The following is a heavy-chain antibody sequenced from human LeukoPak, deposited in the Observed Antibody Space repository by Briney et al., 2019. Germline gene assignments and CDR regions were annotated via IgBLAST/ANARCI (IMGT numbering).Heavy chain of an antibody. CDR3: EKERGSPATEYYFDY. Sequence: GGSLRLSWAAAGLTFSSYAVNSVRQAPGKGLEWLSTISDIGGNTYYAASVKGRFTISRANSKNMLFFQMNSLRTEDTAPSNSEKERGSPATEYYFDYWGQGTLVTVSS. J-gene: IGHJ4*02. V-gene: IGHV3-23*01. D-gene: IGHD2-2*01. CDR1: GLTFSSYA. CDR2: ISDIGGNT.